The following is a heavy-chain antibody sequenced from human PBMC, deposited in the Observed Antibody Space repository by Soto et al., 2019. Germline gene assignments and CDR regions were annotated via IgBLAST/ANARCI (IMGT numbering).Heavy chain of an antibody. CDR2: SSPYNGNT. V-gene: IGHV1-18*01. Sequence: ASVKVSCKASGYTFTSYGISWVRQAPGQGLEWMGWSSPYNGNTDYAQKFQGRVTLTTDTSTSTVYVELSSLRSEDTAVYYCARGLAVAYSPALLWGQGTLVTVSS. D-gene: IGHD6-19*01. J-gene: IGHJ4*02. CDR1: GYTFTSYG. CDR3: ARGLAVAYSPALL.